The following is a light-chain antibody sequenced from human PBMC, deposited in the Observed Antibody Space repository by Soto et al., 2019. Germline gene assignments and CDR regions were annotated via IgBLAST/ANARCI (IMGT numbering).Light chain of an antibody. Sequence: QAVVTQPPSVSAAPGQKVTISCSGSSTNIGGNSVAWYQQLPGTAPTLLIYYDNKRPSGSPARFSGSTSGTSATLGITGFQTGDEADDYCGSWDSSLGAYVFGTGTKLTVL. CDR3: GSWDSSLGAYV. CDR2: YDN. V-gene: IGLV1-51*01. J-gene: IGLJ1*01. CDR1: STNIGGNS.